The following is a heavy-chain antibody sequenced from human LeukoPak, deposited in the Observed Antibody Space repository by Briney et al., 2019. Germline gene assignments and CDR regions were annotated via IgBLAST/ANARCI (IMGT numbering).Heavy chain of an antibody. V-gene: IGHV3-21*06. D-gene: IGHD2-2*01. J-gene: IGHJ6*02. CDR3: ARILVVPAANYYYSYGMDV. CDR1: GFTSSDYN. CDR2: ISSSATYI. Sequence: GGSLRLSCAASGFTSSDYNMNWVRQAPGKGLEWVSSISSSATYIYYADSVKGRFTISRDNAKTSLSLQMNSLRAEDTAVYYCARILVVPAANYYYSYGMDVWGQGTTVTVYS.